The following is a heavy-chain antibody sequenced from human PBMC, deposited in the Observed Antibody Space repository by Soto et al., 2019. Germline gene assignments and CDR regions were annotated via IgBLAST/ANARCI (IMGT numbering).Heavy chain of an antibody. CDR1: RFMFSRYA. CDR3: VKEWTPRRAFDH. J-gene: IGHJ4*02. Sequence: EVQLLESGGGLVQPGGSLRLSCAASRFMFSRYAMSWVRQAPGKGLEWVSGISGSGDSTFYADSVKGRFTTSRDNSKNTVFLQMSNLKVEDTAKYYCVKEWTPRRAFDHWGQGTLVTVSS. CDR2: ISGSGDST. V-gene: IGHV3-23*01. D-gene: IGHD5-12*01.